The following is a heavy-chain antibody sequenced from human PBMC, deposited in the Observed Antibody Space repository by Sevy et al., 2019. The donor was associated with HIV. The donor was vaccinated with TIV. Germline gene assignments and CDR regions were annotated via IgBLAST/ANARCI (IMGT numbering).Heavy chain of an antibody. J-gene: IGHJ5*02. Sequence: GGSLRLSCTASGFTFNISPMHWVRQAPGKGLEWVAGVSNDGKDKHYPDSLKDRFSISRDNSKNTLYLQMDGLRGEDQAVYYCAREGGSSGRAGWFDPWGQGTLVTVSS. V-gene: IGHV3-30*04. CDR2: VSNDGKDK. D-gene: IGHD3-22*01. CDR1: GFTFNISP. CDR3: AREGGSSGRAGWFDP.